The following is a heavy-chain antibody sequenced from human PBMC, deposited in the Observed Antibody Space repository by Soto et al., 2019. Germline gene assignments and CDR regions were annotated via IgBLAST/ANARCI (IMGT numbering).Heavy chain of an antibody. Sequence: QVQLVQSGAEVKKPGASVKVSCKASGGTFSGYTITWVRQAPGQGLEWMGRIIPFLDKTNHAQTFKGRVTITADKSTNTAYVELGSLSSADTAVYYSASTKDSDYDLGGGSTWGQGTLVTVSA. V-gene: IGHV1-69*02. CDR1: GGTFSGYT. J-gene: IGHJ4*02. D-gene: IGHD5-12*01. CDR2: IIPFLDKT. CDR3: ASTKDSDYDLGGGST.